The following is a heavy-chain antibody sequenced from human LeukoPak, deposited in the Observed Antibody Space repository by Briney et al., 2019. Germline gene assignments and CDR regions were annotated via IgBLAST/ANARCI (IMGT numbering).Heavy chain of an antibody. J-gene: IGHJ4*02. CDR1: GFTFSSYA. CDR3: AREKYAYGSGSYYPLDY. V-gene: IGHV3-30-3*01. Sequence: PGGSLRLSCAASGFTFSSYAMHWVRQAPGKGLEWVTLISHDGSDKYYADSMKGRFTISRDNSKNTLYLQVNSLRAEDTAVYYCAREKYAYGSGSYYPLDYWGQGTLVTVSS. D-gene: IGHD3-10*01. CDR2: ISHDGSDK.